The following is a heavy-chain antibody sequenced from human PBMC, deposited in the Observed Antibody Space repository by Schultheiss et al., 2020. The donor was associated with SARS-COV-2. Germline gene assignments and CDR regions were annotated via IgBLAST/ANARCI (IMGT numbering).Heavy chain of an antibody. CDR1: GFTFGRFG. J-gene: IGHJ6*01. D-gene: IGHD2-21*01. CDR3: AKDFETSTISRPISYGMDV. CDR2: VSWNGSRT. V-gene: IGHV3-19*01. Sequence: GGSLRLSCAASGFTFGRFGMHWVRQAPGKGLEWVSGVSWNGSRTHYADSVKGRFTISRDNSKNTLYLQMNSLRAEDTAVYYCAKDFETSTISRPISYGMDVWCHGTTVTGSS.